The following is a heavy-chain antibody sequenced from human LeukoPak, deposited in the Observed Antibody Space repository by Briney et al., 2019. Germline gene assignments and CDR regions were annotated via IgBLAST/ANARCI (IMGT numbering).Heavy chain of an antibody. J-gene: IGHJ4*02. CDR1: GGSFSGYY. Sequence: SETLSLTCAVYGGSFSGYYWSWIRQPPGKGLEWIGYIYYRVTSDYNPSLKSRVTMSVDMSTSQISLKLSSVTAADTAVYYCARAVGGDGSGSLWGPGTLVTVSS. CDR2: IYYRVTS. V-gene: IGHV4-59*01. CDR3: ARAVGGDGSGSL. D-gene: IGHD3-10*01.